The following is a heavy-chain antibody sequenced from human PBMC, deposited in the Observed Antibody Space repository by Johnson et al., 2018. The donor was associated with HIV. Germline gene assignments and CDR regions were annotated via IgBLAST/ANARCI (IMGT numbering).Heavy chain of an antibody. CDR1: GFTFSSHV. D-gene: IGHD3-22*01. CDR3: ARDGHYYDSSGYYYLGAFDI. Sequence: QVQLVESGGGVVQPGRSLRLSCAASGFTFSSHVMHWVRQGPGKGLEWVAVISYDGNNKYYADSVKGRFTISRDNSKNTLYLQMNSLRAEDTAVYYCARDGHYYDSSGYYYLGAFDIWGQGTMVTVSS. J-gene: IGHJ3*02. V-gene: IGHV3-30*14. CDR2: ISYDGNNK.